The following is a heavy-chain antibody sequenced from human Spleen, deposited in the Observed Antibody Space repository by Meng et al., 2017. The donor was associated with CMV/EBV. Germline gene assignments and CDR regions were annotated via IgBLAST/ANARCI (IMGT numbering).Heavy chain of an antibody. CDR1: GGSVSSGDYY. J-gene: IGHJ4*02. CDR2: IYYSGSP. CDR3: VRDPFLAYCGNDCYS. V-gene: IGHV4-30-4*08. D-gene: IGHD2-21*01. Sequence: SETLSLTCTVPGGSVSSGDYYYNWIRQPPGKGLEWIGYIYYSGSPSYNPSLKSRLSISIDTSKNQVSLRLRSVTAADTAVYYCVRDPFLAYCGNDCYSWGQGTLVTVSS.